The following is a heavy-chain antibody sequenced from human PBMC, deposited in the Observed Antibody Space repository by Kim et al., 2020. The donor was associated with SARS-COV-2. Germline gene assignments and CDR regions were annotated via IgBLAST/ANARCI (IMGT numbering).Heavy chain of an antibody. Sequence: GGSLRLSCAASGFTFSSYWMSWVRQAPGKGLEWVANIKQDGSEKYYVDSVKGRFTISRDNAKNSLYLQMNSLRAEDMAVYYCARNTLGGSSPVGYYYYYGMDVWGQGTTVTVSS. CDR2: IKQDGSEK. V-gene: IGHV3-7*01. J-gene: IGHJ6*02. D-gene: IGHD1-26*01. CDR1: GFTFSSYW. CDR3: ARNTLGGSSPVGYYYYYGMDV.